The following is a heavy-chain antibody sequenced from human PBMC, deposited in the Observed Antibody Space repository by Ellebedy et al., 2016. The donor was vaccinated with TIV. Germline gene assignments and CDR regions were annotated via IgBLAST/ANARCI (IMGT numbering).Heavy chain of an antibody. CDR1: GFTFTSFA. Sequence: PGGSLRLSCAASGFTFTSFAMTWVRQAPGKGLEWVSSIINTGGTTYYADSVKGRFTISRDTSKSTLYLQMNSLRADDTAVYYCAKTRGYCSGDSCVFDYWGQGTLVTVSS. CDR3: AKTRGYCSGDSCVFDY. V-gene: IGHV3-23*01. J-gene: IGHJ4*02. D-gene: IGHD2-15*01. CDR2: IINTGGTT.